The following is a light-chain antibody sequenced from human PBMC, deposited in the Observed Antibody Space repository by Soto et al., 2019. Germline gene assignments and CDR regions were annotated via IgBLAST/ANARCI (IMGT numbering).Light chain of an antibody. J-gene: IGKJ5*01. V-gene: IGKV1-39*01. CDR2: GAS. CDR1: QTITSY. Sequence: DIQLTQSPSSLSASVGDRVTITCRASQTITSYLSWFQPKPGKAPKLLVYGASSLQSGVPSRFSGSGSGTEFTLTISSLQSEDFATYYCQQSYTTPITFGQGTRLEIK. CDR3: QQSYTTPIT.